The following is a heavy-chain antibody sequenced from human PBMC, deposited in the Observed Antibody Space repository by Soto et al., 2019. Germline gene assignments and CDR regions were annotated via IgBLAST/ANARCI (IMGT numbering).Heavy chain of an antibody. Sequence: PSETLSLTCAVYGGSFIGYYWSWIRQPPGKGLEWIGEINHSGSTNYNPSLKSRVTISVDTSKNQFSLKLSSVTAADTAVYYCARGGVATIGLVVYNWFDPWGQGTLVTVSS. J-gene: IGHJ5*02. CDR3: ARGGVATIGLVVYNWFDP. CDR2: INHSGST. V-gene: IGHV4-34*01. CDR1: GGSFIGYY. D-gene: IGHD5-12*01.